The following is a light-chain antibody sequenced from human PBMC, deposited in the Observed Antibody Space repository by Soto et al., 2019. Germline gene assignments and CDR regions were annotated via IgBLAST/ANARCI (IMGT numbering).Light chain of an antibody. CDR2: EVS. CDR3: TSYAGTYSFFYV. Sequence: QSVVTQPPSASGSPGQSVTISCTGTSSDVGAYNYVSWYQQLPGKAPKLIIYEVSKRHSGVPDRFSGSKSGNTPSLPVSGLQAEDEADYYCTSYAGTYSFFYVFGTGTKVTVL. J-gene: IGLJ1*01. CDR1: SSDVGAYNY. V-gene: IGLV2-8*01.